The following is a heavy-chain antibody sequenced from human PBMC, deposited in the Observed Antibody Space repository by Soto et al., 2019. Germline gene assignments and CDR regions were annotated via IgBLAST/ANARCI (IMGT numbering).Heavy chain of an antibody. CDR1: GGSVSSGGYY. CDR2: IYDTETA. D-gene: IGHD3-3*01. V-gene: IGHV4-31*03. Sequence: QVQLQESGPGLVKPSQTLSLTCTVSGGSVSSGGYYWNWIRQHPGKGLEWIGYIYDTETAYYNPSLQSRPTISLDTSKNQFSLKLSSVTPADTAVYYCARENFGAVVHDAFDLWGQGTMVTISS. J-gene: IGHJ3*01. CDR3: ARENFGAVVHDAFDL.